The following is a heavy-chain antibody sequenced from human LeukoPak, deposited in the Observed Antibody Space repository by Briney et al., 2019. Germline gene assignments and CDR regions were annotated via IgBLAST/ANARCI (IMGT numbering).Heavy chain of an antibody. CDR2: ISNTGKT. V-gene: IGHV4-59*07. D-gene: IGHD3-3*01. CDR3: VTCYYEPFDN. J-gene: IGHJ4*02. CDR1: GASLISYY. Sequence: THSLSLTCSVSGASLISYYWGWIRHTPRKRLEWLGYISNTGKTDYSPSLKSRGTLSLDTSMNKFSLRLTSVTAAYTVVYYCVTCYYEPFDNWGQGTLVTVSS.